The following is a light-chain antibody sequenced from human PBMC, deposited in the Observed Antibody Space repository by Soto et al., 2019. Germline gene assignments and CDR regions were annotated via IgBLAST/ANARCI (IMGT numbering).Light chain of an antibody. CDR1: SSDVGGYNY. CDR2: EVT. V-gene: IGLV2-8*01. Sequence: QSALTQPPSASGSPGQSVTISCTGTSSDVGGYNYVSWYQQHPGKAPKLMIYEVTKRPSGVPDRFSGSKSGNTASLTVSGLPAEDEDDYYCCSYAVRNVPVVFGGGTKVTVL. J-gene: IGLJ2*01. CDR3: CSYAVRNVPVV.